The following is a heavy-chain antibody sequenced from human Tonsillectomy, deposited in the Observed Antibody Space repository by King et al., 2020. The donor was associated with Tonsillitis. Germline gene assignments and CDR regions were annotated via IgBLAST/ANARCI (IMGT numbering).Heavy chain of an antibody. CDR3: ARDQVLGIPIDF. D-gene: IGHD7-27*01. V-gene: IGHV3-21*01. J-gene: IGHJ4*02. CDR1: GFTFNSYT. CDR2: ISTSSTYI. Sequence: VQLVESGGGLVKPGGSLRLSCAASGFTFNSYTMNWVRQAPGKGLEWVSSISTSSTYIYYADSVKGRFTISRDDAKNSLYLQMNSLRVEDTAVYYCARDQVLGIPIDFWGQGTLVTVSS.